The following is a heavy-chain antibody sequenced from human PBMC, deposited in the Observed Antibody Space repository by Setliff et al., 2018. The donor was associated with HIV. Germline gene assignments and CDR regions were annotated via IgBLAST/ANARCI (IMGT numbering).Heavy chain of an antibody. CDR3: ARGRASESANSG. CDR2: IIPIFGTP. J-gene: IGHJ4*02. D-gene: IGHD7-27*01. V-gene: IGHV1-69*13. Sequence: SVKVSCKASGGTFRGFGISWVVQAPGQGLEWMGQIIPIFGTPRYAQKFQGRVTLTADESTSIAYMELNSLRSEDTAVYYCARGRASESANSGWGQGTLVTVSS. CDR1: GGTFRGFG.